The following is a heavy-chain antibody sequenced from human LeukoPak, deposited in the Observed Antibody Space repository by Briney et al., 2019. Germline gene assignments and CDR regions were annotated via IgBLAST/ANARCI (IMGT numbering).Heavy chain of an antibody. D-gene: IGHD2-21*01. V-gene: IGHV5-51*01. Sequence: GESLKISCKGSGYSFTSYWIGWVRQMPGKGLEWMGIIYPGDSDTRYSPSFQGQVTISADKSISTAYLQWSSLKASDTAMYYCARIPQTNYYYYYYMDVWGKGNTVTVSS. CDR3: ARIPQTNYYYYYYMDV. CDR1: GYSFTSYW. J-gene: IGHJ6*03. CDR2: IYPGDSDT.